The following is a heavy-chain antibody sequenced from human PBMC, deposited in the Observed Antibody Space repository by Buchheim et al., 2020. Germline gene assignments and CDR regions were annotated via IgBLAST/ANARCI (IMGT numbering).Heavy chain of an antibody. CDR3: TGDYYGSGSPVLDYYYYGMDV. CDR2: IKSKTDGGTT. J-gene: IGHJ6*02. V-gene: IGHV3-15*07. CDR1: GFTFSNAW. Sequence: EVQLVESGGGLVKPGGSLRLSCAASGFTFSNAWMNWVRQAPGKGLEWVGRIKSKTDGGTTDYAAPVTGRFTISRDDSTNTLYLQMNSLKTEDTAVYYCTGDYYGSGSPVLDYYYYGMDVWGQGTT. D-gene: IGHD3-10*01.